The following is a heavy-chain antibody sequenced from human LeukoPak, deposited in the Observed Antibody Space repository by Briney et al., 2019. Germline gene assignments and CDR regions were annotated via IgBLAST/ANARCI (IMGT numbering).Heavy chain of an antibody. Sequence: PGGSLRLSCAASGFTVDSSYMTWVRQAPGKGLEWVSVIYSGGSTYYADSVKGRFTISRDNSKNTLYLQVNSLRAEDTAVYYCARDRDYYGMDVWGQGTTATVSS. CDR1: GFTVDSSY. V-gene: IGHV3-66*01. CDR3: ARDRDYYGMDV. D-gene: IGHD3-10*01. CDR2: IYSGGST. J-gene: IGHJ6*02.